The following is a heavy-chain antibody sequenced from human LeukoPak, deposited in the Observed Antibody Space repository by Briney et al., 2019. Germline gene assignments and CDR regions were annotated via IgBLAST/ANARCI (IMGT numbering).Heavy chain of an antibody. J-gene: IGHJ3*02. CDR3: ARDWRSGYWAHAFDI. CDR1: GFTFSSYA. D-gene: IGHD3-22*01. CDR2: ISYDGSNK. V-gene: IGHV3-30-3*01. Sequence: PGRSLRLSCAASGFTFSSYAMHWVRQAPGKGLEWVAVISYDGSNKYYADSVKGRFTISRDNSKNTLYLQMNSLRAEDTAVYYCARDWRSGYWAHAFDIWGQGTMVTVSS.